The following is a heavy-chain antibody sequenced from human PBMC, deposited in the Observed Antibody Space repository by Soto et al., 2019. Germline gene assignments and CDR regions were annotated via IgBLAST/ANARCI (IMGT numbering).Heavy chain of an antibody. D-gene: IGHD6-6*01. V-gene: IGHV4-30-4*01. CDR1: GGSISSGDYY. Sequence: SETLSLTCTVSGGSISSGDYYLSWIRQPPGKGLEWIGYIYYSGSTYYNPSLKSRVTISVDTSKNQFSLKPSSVTAADTAVYYCARVRHSSSARYDYWGQGTLVTVSS. J-gene: IGHJ4*02. CDR3: ARVRHSSSARYDY. CDR2: IYYSGST.